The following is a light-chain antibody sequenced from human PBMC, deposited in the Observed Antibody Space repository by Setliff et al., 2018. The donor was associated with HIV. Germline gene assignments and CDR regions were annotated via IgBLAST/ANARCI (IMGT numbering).Light chain of an antibody. Sequence: QSALTQPPSASGTPGQRVTISCSGSSSNIGSNSVDWYQQLPGTAPKLLIYSNNQRPSGVPDRFSGSKAGTSASLVISGLQSEDEADYYCAAWDDSLNVIFGEGTK. CDR3: AAWDDSLNVI. CDR2: SNN. V-gene: IGLV1-44*01. J-gene: IGLJ2*01. CDR1: SSNIGSNS.